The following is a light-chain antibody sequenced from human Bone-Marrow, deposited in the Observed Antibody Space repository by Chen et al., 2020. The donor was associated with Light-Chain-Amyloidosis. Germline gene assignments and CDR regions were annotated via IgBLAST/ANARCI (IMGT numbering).Light chain of an antibody. CDR3: SSYTSSSTHVV. CDR2: DVS. CDR1: SSDVGGYNY. V-gene: IGLV2-14*01. J-gene: IGLJ2*01. Sequence: QSALTQPASVSGSPGQSITISCTGTSSDVGGYNYVSWYQQHPGKSPKLMSYDVSKRPSGVSNRFSGSKSGNTASLTISGLQAEDEADYYGSSYTSSSTHVVFGGGTKLTVL.